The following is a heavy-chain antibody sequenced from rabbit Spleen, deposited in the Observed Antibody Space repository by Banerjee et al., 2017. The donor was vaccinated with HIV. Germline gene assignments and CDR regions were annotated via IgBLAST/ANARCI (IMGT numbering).Heavy chain of an antibody. CDR2: IDPFFGTT. J-gene: IGHJ4*01. Sequence: QLVESGGGLVQPGGSLKLSCKGSGFDFRSYYMSWVRQAPGKGLEWIGYIDPFFGTTYYASWVNGRFTIASDNAQNTLYLQLNSLTVADTATYFCATDVSDVSASYFYFQLWGPGTLVTVS. CDR3: ATDVSDVSASYFYFQL. D-gene: IGHD1-1*01. V-gene: IGHV1S7*01. CDR1: GFDFRSYY.